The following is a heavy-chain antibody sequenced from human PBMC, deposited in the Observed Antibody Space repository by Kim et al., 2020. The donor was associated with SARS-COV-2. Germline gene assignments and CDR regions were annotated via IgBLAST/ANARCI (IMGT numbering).Heavy chain of an antibody. D-gene: IGHD3-3*01. Sequence: GGSLRLSCAASGFTFSPHWMSWVRQAPGKGLEWVANIKPDGGDKYYVDSVKGRFTISRDNTKSSLYLQMHSLRAKDTAVYYCARVSTWSGTSRLFDAWGRETLFSLSS. J-gene: IGHJ4*03. CDR2: IKPDGGDK. CDR3: ARVSTWSGTSRLFDA. V-gene: IGHV3-7*03. CDR1: GFTFSPHW.